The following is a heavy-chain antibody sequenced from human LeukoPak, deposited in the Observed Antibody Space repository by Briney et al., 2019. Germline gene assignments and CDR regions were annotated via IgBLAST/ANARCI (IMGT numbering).Heavy chain of an antibody. J-gene: IGHJ3*02. CDR2: ISYDGSNK. V-gene: IGHV3-30*03. CDR1: GFTFSSYG. Sequence: GRSLRLSCAASGFTFSSYGMHWVRQAPGKGLEWVAVISYDGSNKYYAASVKGRFTISRDNSKNTLYLQMNSLRAEDTAVYYCAREDIVVVPDAFDIWGQGTMVTVSS. D-gene: IGHD2-15*01. CDR3: AREDIVVVPDAFDI.